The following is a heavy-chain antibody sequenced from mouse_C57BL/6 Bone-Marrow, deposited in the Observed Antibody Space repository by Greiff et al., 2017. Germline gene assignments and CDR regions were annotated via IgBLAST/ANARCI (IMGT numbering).Heavy chain of an antibody. J-gene: IGHJ1*03. D-gene: IGHD1-1*01. Sequence: QVQLQQPGAELVKPGASVKLSCKASGYTFTSYWMHWVKQRPGQGLEWIGMIHPNSGSTNYNEKFKSKATLTVDKSSSTAYMQLSSLTSEDSAVYYCASRTTVVARYFDVWGTGTTVTVSS. V-gene: IGHV1-64*01. CDR2: IHPNSGST. CDR1: GYTFTSYW. CDR3: ASRTTVVARYFDV.